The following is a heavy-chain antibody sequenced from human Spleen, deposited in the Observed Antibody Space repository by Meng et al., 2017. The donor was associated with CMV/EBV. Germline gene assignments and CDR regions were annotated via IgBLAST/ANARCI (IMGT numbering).Heavy chain of an antibody. V-gene: IGHV3-30-3*01. CDR3: ARDGDSSGWYQYFQH. Sequence: SGFTLSSYAMHWVRKAPGKGLEWVEVISYDGSNKYYADSVKGRFTISRDNSKNTLYLQMNSLRAEDTAVYYCARDGDSSGWYQYFQHWGQGTLVTVSS. J-gene: IGHJ1*01. CDR1: GFTLSSYA. CDR2: ISYDGSNK. D-gene: IGHD6-19*01.